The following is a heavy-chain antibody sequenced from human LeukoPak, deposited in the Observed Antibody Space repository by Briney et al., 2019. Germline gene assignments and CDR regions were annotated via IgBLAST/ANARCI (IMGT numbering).Heavy chain of an antibody. CDR1: GGSISISTYY. CDR3: ASLSSGSYESTGAFDF. D-gene: IGHD1-26*01. Sequence: SETLSLTCTVSGGSISISTYYWGWIRQSPGKGLEWIGSIYYSGSTYYNPPLKSRVTISADTSKNQFSLKLSSVTAADTAVYYCASLSSGSYESTGAFDFWGQGTMVTVSS. J-gene: IGHJ3*01. V-gene: IGHV4-39*01. CDR2: IYYSGST.